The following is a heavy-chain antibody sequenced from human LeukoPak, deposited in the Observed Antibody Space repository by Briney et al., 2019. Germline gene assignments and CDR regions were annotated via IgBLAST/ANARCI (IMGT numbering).Heavy chain of an antibody. CDR2: AYYTGSN. J-gene: IGHJ6*01. V-gene: IGHV4-39*01. Sequence: PSETLSLTCTVSGGSVASVCCYWGWIRQPPGKGLEWIGSAYYTGSNYSPPSPKSRSTISVDTSKNQFALTLSSVTAADTAVYYCGRHVSNGWDYHYGLDVWGQGTTVTVSS. CDR3: GRHVSNGWDYHYGLDV. D-gene: IGHD6-19*01. CDR1: GGSVASVCCY.